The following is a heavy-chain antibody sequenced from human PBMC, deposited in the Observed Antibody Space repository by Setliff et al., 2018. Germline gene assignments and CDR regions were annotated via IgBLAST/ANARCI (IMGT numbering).Heavy chain of an antibody. D-gene: IGHD3-22*01. CDR1: GFTFSNYA. J-gene: IGHJ4*02. CDR2: ISGSGAI. V-gene: IGHV3-23*01. CDR3: ARASVRYYDSSGFNY. Sequence: GGSLRLSCAASGFTFSNYAMSWVRQAPGKGLEWVSAISGSGAISYADSVKGRFTVSRDNSKNTLYLQMNSLRAEDTAVYYCARASVRYYDSSGFNYWGQGTLVTVSS.